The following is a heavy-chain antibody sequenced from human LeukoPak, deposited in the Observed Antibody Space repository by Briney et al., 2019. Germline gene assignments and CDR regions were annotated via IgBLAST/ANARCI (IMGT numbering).Heavy chain of an antibody. V-gene: IGHV4-39*01. J-gene: IGHJ3*02. CDR3: ARPGLRYFDWLSETGDAFDI. D-gene: IGHD3-9*01. CDR1: GGSISSSSYY. Sequence: SETLSLTCTVSGGSISSSSYYWGWVRQPPGKGLEWIGSIYYSGSTYYNPSLKSRVTISVDTSTNPFSLKLSSVTAADTAVYYCARPGLRYFDWLSETGDAFDIWGQGTMVTVSS. CDR2: IYYSGST.